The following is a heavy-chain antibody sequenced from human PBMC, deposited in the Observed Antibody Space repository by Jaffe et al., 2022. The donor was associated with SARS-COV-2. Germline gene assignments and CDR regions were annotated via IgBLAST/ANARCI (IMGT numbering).Heavy chain of an antibody. Sequence: QVQLVQSGAEVKKPGASVKVSCKASGYTFTSYDINWVRQATGQGLEWMGWMNPNSGNTGYAQKFQGRVTMTRNTSISTAYMELSSLRSEDTAVYYCARMPYYYDSSAKSLSYYYYGMDVWGQGTTVTVSS. CDR2: MNPNSGNT. CDR1: GYTFTSYD. J-gene: IGHJ6*02. V-gene: IGHV1-8*01. CDR3: ARMPYYYDSSAKSLSYYYYGMDV. D-gene: IGHD3-22*01.